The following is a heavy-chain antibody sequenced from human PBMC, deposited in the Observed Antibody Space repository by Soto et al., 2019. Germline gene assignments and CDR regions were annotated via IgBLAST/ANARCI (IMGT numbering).Heavy chain of an antibody. J-gene: IGHJ6*02. CDR1: GYTFTSYY. Sequence: ASVKVSCKASGYTFTSYYMHWVRQAPGQGLEWMGIINPSGGSTSYAQKFQGRVTMTRDTSTSTVYMELSSLRSEDTAVYYCARATEGYGDYAMSTAMDVWGQGTTVTVSS. CDR2: INPSGGST. CDR3: ARATEGYGDYAMSTAMDV. V-gene: IGHV1-46*01. D-gene: IGHD4-17*01.